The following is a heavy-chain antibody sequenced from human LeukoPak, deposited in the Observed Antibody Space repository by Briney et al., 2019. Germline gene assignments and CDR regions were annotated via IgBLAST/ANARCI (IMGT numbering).Heavy chain of an antibody. V-gene: IGHV3-23*01. Sequence: GGSLRLSCAASGFTFSSYAMSWVRQAPGKGLEWVSAISGSGGSTYYADSVKGRFTISRDNSKNTLYLQMNSLRAEDTAVYYCARAPITMVRGVIIPDAFDIWGQGTMVTVSS. CDR1: GFTFSSYA. CDR2: ISGSGGST. D-gene: IGHD3-10*01. J-gene: IGHJ3*02. CDR3: ARAPITMVRGVIIPDAFDI.